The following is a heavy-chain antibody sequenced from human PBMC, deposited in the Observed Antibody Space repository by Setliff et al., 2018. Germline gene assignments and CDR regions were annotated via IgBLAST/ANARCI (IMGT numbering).Heavy chain of an antibody. CDR3: ARGLSSSWYLYYYGMDV. V-gene: IGHV4-59*11. CDR1: GGSITSHY. Sequence: SETLSLTCSVSGGSITSHYWSWIRQSPGKGLEWIGYIDYSGTTNYNPSLKSRVTISVDTSKNQFSLKLSSVTAADTAVYYCARGLSSSWYLYYYGMDVWGQGTTVTVSS. CDR2: IDYSGTT. D-gene: IGHD6-13*01. J-gene: IGHJ6*02.